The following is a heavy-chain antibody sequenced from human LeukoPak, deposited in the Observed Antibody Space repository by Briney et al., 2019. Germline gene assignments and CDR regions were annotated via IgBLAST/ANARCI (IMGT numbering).Heavy chain of an antibody. CDR1: GFNFGTFW. CDR2: INQDGSVR. J-gene: IGHJ4*02. CDR3: ARAPSQGVFDY. Sequence: GGSLRLSCAASGFNFGTFWMSWVRQAPGRGLEWVAKINQDGSVRDYVDSVKGRFTISRDNANNFLHLQMNSLRADDTAVYYCARAPSQGVFDYWGQGTLVTVSS. D-gene: IGHD3-10*01. V-gene: IGHV3-7*01.